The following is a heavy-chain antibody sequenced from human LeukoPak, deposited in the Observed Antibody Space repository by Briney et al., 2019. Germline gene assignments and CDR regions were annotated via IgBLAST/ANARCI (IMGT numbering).Heavy chain of an antibody. CDR3: ARRSDSGSYSY. V-gene: IGHV4-34*01. CDR1: GGSFSGYY. D-gene: IGHD3-10*01. CDR2: IYHSGST. J-gene: IGHJ4*02. Sequence: PSETLSLTCAVYGGSFSGYYWSWIRQPPGKGLEWIGEIYHSGSTNYNPSLKSRVTISVDKSKNQFSLKLSSVTAADTAMYYCARRSDSGSYSYWGQGTLVTVSS.